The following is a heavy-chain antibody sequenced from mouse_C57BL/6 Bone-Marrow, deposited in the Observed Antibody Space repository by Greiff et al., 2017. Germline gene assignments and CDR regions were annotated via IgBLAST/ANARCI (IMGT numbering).Heavy chain of an antibody. CDR3: TRPTVVAEDDV. D-gene: IGHD1-1*01. CDR2: IDPETGGT. Sequence: QVQLQESGAELVRPGASVTLSCKASGYPFTDYEMHWVKQTPVHGLEWIGAIDPETGGTAYNQKFKGKAILTADKSSSTAYMELRSLTSEDSAVYYCTRPTVVAEDDVWGKGTTVTVSS. CDR1: GYPFTDYE. V-gene: IGHV1-15*01. J-gene: IGHJ1*03.